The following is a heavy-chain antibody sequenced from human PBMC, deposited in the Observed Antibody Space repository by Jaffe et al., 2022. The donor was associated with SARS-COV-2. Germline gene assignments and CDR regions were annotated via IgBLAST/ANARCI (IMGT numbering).Heavy chain of an antibody. Sequence: EVQLEESGGGLVKPGGSLRLSCAASEFTFNNAWVSWVRQAPGKGLEWIGRIKSNTAGGTTDYAAPVKGRFTISRDDSKKTVYLQMTSLKTEDTAVYFCTTGIGPAGADYWGQGTLVTVSS. CDR1: EFTFNNAW. D-gene: IGHD6-13*01. J-gene: IGHJ4*02. V-gene: IGHV3-15*01. CDR2: IKSNTAGGTT. CDR3: TTGIGPAGADY.